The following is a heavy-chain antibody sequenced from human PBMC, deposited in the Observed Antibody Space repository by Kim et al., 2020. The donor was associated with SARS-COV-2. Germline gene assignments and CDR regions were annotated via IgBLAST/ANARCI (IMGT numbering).Heavy chain of an antibody. J-gene: IGHJ4*02. V-gene: IGHV3-74*01. Sequence: GGSLRLSCAASGFTFSSHWLHWVRQAPGKGLVWVSRINSDGSTTSYADSVKGRFTISRDNAKNTLYLQMNSLRAEDTGVYYCARRQFTSCWYYFDYWGQG. CDR1: GFTFSSHW. CDR2: INSDGSTT. D-gene: IGHD6-19*01. CDR3: ARRQFTSCWYYFDY.